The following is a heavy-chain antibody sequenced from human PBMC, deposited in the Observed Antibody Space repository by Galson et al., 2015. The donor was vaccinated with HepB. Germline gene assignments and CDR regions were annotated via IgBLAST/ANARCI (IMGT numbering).Heavy chain of an antibody. D-gene: IGHD3-9*01. CDR2: INPNSGGT. Sequence: SVKVSCKASGSTFTGYYMHWVRQAPGQGLEWMGWINPNSGGTNYAQKFRGRVTMTRDTSISTAYMELSRLRSDDTAVYYCARYYDILTGYPHYYYYGMDVWGQGTTVTVSS. J-gene: IGHJ6*02. CDR3: ARYYDILTGYPHYYYYGMDV. V-gene: IGHV1-2*02. CDR1: GSTFTGYY.